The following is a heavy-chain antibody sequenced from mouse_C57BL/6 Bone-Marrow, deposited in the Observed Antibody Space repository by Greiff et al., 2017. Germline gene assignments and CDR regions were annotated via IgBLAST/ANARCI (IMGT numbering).Heavy chain of an antibody. CDR1: GYTFTSYW. CDR2: IHPSDSET. D-gene: IGHD2-4*01. Sequence: QVQLQQPGAELVRPGSSVKLSCKASGYTFTSYWMDWVQQRPGQGLEWIGNIHPSDSETHYNQKFKDKATLTVEKATSTAYMQLSSLTSEDSAVYYCARSDEYDWFAYWGQGTLVTVSA. J-gene: IGHJ3*01. V-gene: IGHV1-61*01. CDR3: ARSDEYDWFAY.